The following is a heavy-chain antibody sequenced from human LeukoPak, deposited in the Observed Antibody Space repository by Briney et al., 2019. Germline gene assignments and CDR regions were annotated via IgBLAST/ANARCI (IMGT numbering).Heavy chain of an antibody. J-gene: IGHJ4*02. CDR1: GFTFSSYE. CDR2: ISSSGSTI. Sequence: GGSLRLSCAASGFTFSSYEMNWVRQAPGRGLEWASYISSSGSTIYYADSVKGRFTISRDNAKNSLYLQMNSLRAEDTAVYYCARSRLYCSGGSCLDYFDYWGQGTLVTVSS. D-gene: IGHD2-15*01. V-gene: IGHV3-48*03. CDR3: ARSRLYCSGGSCLDYFDY.